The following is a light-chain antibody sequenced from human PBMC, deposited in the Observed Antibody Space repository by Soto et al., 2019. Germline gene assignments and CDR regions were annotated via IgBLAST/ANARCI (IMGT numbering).Light chain of an antibody. CDR2: GAS. CDR1: QSISSN. CDR3: QQYGSSVT. J-gene: IGKJ5*01. V-gene: IGKV3-20*01. Sequence: EIVMTQSPYTLSVSPGERATLSCRASQSISSNLAWYLQKVGQAPRLLIYGASSRATGIPDRFSGSGSGTDFPLTISRLEPEDFAVYYCQQYGSSVTFGQGTRLE.